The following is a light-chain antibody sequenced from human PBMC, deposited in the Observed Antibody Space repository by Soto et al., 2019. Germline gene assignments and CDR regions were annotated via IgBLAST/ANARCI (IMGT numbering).Light chain of an antibody. CDR2: DVS. CDR3: SSYTTSNTRQIV. Sequence: QSVLTQPASVSGSPGQSITISCTGTSSDVGGYNYVSWYQHHPGKAPKLMIYDVSNRPSGVSNRFSGSKSCNTASLTISGLQPEDEADYYCSSYTTSNTRQIVIGTGTKVTVL. V-gene: IGLV2-14*03. CDR1: SSDVGGYNY. J-gene: IGLJ1*01.